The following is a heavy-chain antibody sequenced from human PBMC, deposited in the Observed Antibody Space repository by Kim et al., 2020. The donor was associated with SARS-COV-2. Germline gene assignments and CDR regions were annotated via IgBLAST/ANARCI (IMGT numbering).Heavy chain of an antibody. J-gene: IGHJ4*02. CDR2: IYYSGST. V-gene: IGHV4-31*03. D-gene: IGHD2-21*02. CDR3: ARARGTVVTQGYFDY. CDR1: GGSISSGGYY. Sequence: SETLSLTCTVSGGSISSGGYYWSWIRQHPGKGLEWIGYIYYSGSTYYNPSLKSRVTISVDTSKNQFSLKLSSVTAADTAVYYCARARGTVVTQGYFDYWGQGTLVTVSS.